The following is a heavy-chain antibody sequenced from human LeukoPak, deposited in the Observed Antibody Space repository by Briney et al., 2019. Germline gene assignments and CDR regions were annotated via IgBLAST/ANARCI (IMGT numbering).Heavy chain of an antibody. J-gene: IGHJ3*02. CDR3: ARGSGLLKSRGAFDI. CDR1: GDSISSGISY. D-gene: IGHD3-22*01. V-gene: IGHV4-61*01. CDR2: IYYSGST. Sequence: MTSETLSLTCTVSGDSISSGISYWNWIRHHPGKGLEWIGYIYYSGSTNYNPSLKSRVTISVDTSKNQFSLKLSSVTAADTAVYYCARGSGLLKSRGAFDIWGQGTMVTVSS.